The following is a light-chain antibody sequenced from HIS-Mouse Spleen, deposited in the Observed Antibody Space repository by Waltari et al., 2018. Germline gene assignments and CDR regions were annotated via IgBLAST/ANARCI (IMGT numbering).Light chain of an antibody. V-gene: IGLV3-1*01. J-gene: IGLJ2*01. CDR1: KSGDKY. CDR3: QAWDSSTVV. CDR2: QDS. Sequence: SYELTQPPSVSVSPGQTASITCPVEKSGDKYACWYQQKPGQSPVLVIYQDSKRPSGIPERFSGSNSGNTATLTISGTQAMDEADYYCQAWDSSTVVFGGGTKLTVL.